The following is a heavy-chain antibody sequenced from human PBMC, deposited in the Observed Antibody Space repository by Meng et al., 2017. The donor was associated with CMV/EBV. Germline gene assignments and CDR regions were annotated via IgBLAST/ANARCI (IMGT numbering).Heavy chain of an antibody. Sequence: KASGGTFSSYAISWVRQAPGQGLEWMGGIIPIFGTANYAQKFQGRVTITTDESTSTAYMELSSLRSEDTAVYYCARDRDGYNLYYFDYWGQGTLVPSPQ. CDR3: ARDRDGYNLYYFDY. CDR1: GGTFSSYA. D-gene: IGHD5-24*01. V-gene: IGHV1-69*05. J-gene: IGHJ4*02. CDR2: IIPIFGTA.